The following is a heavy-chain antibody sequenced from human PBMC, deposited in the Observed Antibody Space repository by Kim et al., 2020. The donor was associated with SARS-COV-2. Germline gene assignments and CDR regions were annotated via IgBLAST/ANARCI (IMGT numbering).Heavy chain of an antibody. J-gene: IGHJ3*01. V-gene: IGHV3-33*06. CDR3: AKDGHGTIDV. CDR2: IWSGGSNK. CDR1: GFTFSNNP. Sequence: GGSLRLSCAASGFTFSNNPMHWVRQAPGKRPEWVAVIWSGGSNKYNEDSVRGRFTISRDNSKNKLYLQLNSLRAEDTAVDYCAKDGHGTIDVWGKGTMVT.